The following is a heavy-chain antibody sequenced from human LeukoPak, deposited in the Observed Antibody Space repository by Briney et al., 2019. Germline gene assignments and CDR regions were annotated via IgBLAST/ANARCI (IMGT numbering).Heavy chain of an antibody. D-gene: IGHD6-19*01. Sequence: GGSLRLSCTASGFTFSTYSMNWVGQAPGKGLEWVASITSPVGHIYYADSLKGRITISRDNAKSSLYLQMNSLRAEDTAVYYCATDGQSSGWYGFDYWGQGTLVTVSS. J-gene: IGHJ4*02. CDR1: GFTFSTYS. CDR3: ATDGQSSGWYGFDY. V-gene: IGHV3-21*01. CDR2: ITSPVGHI.